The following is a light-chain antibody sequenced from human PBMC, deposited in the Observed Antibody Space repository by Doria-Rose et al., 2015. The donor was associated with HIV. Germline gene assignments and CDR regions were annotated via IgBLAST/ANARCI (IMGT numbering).Light chain of an antibody. CDR2: DAS. V-gene: IGKV1-33*01. J-gene: IGKJ4*01. CDR3: QQYDILPPLT. Sequence: DIQLTQSPSSLSASVGDRVTITCQASQDISNNLNWYQQKPGKAPKLLIYDASDLETGVPSRFSGSGSGTDFTLTISSLQPEDFATYYCQQYDILPPLTFGGGAKVEIK. CDR1: QDISNN.